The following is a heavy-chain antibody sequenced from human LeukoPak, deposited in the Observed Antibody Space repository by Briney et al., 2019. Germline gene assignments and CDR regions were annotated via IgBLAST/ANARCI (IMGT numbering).Heavy chain of an antibody. CDR3: ARNLGYNWFGP. V-gene: IGHV4-4*07. Sequence: SETLSLTCTVSGGSITTHYWSWIRHPAGKGLEWIGRIHTSGGTNYNPSLEGRATMSLDTSKNQFSLNLSSVTAVDTALYYCARNLGYNWFGPWGQGTLVTVSS. J-gene: IGHJ5*02. D-gene: IGHD1-26*01. CDR1: GGSITTHY. CDR2: IHTSGGT.